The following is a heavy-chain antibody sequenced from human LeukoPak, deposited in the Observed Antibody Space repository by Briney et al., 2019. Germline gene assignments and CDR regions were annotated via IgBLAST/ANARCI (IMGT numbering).Heavy chain of an antibody. CDR3: ARQDYGYYYYYGMDV. Sequence: ASETLPLTCTVSGGSISSYYWSWIRQPPGKGLEWIGYIYYSGSTNYNPSLKSRVTISVDTSKNQFSLKLSSVTAADTAVYYCARQDYGYYYYYGMDVWGQGTTVTVSS. V-gene: IGHV4-59*08. J-gene: IGHJ6*02. CDR2: IYYSGST. CDR1: GGSISSYY. D-gene: IGHD4-17*01.